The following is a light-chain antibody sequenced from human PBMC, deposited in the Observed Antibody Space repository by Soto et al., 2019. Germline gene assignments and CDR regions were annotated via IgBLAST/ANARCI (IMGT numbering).Light chain of an antibody. Sequence: LTQPASVSGSPGQSITISCTGTSSDVGAYNYVSWYQQQSGKAPKLMIHEVSNRPSGVSNRFSGSKSGNTASLTISGLQAEDEADYYCSSYTTSRAYVFGIGTKVTVL. CDR1: SSDVGAYNY. V-gene: IGLV2-14*01. CDR3: SSYTTSRAYV. CDR2: EVS. J-gene: IGLJ1*01.